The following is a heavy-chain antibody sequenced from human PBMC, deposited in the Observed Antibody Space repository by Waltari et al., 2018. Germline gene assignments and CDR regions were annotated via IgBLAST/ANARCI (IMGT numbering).Heavy chain of an antibody. CDR1: GGSSSSSNL. D-gene: IGHD6-13*01. V-gene: IGHV4-4*02. CDR3: ARDGPSSSWYNWFDP. CDR2: IYHSGST. Sequence: QVQLQESGPGLVKPSGTLSLTCAVPGGSSSSSNLWSWGRQPPGKGLEWIGEIYHSGSTNYNPSRKSRVTISVAKSKNQFSLKLSSVTAADTAVYYCARDGPSSSWYNWFDPWGQGTLVTVSS. J-gene: IGHJ5*02.